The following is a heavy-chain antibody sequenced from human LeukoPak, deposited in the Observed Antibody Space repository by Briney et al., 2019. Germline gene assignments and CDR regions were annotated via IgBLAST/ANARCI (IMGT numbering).Heavy chain of an antibody. CDR3: AREGRYYYDSSGYYGY. Sequence: GGSLRLSCTASGFSFSGHWMHWARQLPGKGLVWVSRISPTGSTTSYADSVKGRFTISRDNAKNSLYLHMNSLRAEDTAVYYCAREGRYYYDSSGYYGYWGQGTLVTVSS. D-gene: IGHD3-22*01. J-gene: IGHJ4*02. CDR1: GFSFSGHW. CDR2: ISPTGSTT. V-gene: IGHV3-74*01.